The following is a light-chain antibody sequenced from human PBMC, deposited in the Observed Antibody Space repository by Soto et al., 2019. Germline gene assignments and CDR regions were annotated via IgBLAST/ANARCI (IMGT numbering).Light chain of an antibody. V-gene: IGLV2-14*01. CDR1: SSDVGTYNH. J-gene: IGLJ1*01. Sequence: QSALTQPASVSGFPGQSITISCTRTSSDVGTYNHVSWYQQHPGKAPKLMIYDVSNRPSGVSNRFSGSKSGNTASLTISGLQAEDEADYYCSSYTTSTTLGVFGTGTKVTVL. CDR3: SSYTTSTTLGV. CDR2: DVS.